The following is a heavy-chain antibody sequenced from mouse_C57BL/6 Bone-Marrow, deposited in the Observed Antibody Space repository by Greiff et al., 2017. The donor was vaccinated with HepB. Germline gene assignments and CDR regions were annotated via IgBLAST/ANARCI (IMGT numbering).Heavy chain of an antibody. CDR1: GYTFTSYG. J-gene: IGHJ2*01. V-gene: IGHV1-81*01. D-gene: IGHD1-1*01. CDR3: ARGPYSYVSSYDYFDY. CDR2: IYPSSGNN. Sequence: QVQLQQSGAELARPGASVKLSCKASGYTFTSYGISWVKQRTGQGLEWIGEIYPSSGNNYYNEKFKGKATLTADNSASTAYMELRSLTSEISAVYFCARGPYSYVSSYDYFDYWGQGTTLPVSS.